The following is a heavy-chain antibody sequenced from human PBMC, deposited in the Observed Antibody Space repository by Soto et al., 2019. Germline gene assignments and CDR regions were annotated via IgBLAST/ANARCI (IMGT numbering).Heavy chain of an antibody. CDR3: AKGVTTIVATGSWFDH. CDR1: GFACICNG. Sequence: GGALRRSFAVPGFACICNGINGVRKAPGKGLEWVSSISVSGRTTYYADAVKGRFTISRDNSKNTLFLQMNSLRSEDTAVYYCAKGVTTIVATGSWFDHWGQGTLVNVSP. V-gene: IGHV3-23*01. D-gene: IGHD5-12*01. J-gene: IGHJ5*02. CDR2: ISVSGRTT.